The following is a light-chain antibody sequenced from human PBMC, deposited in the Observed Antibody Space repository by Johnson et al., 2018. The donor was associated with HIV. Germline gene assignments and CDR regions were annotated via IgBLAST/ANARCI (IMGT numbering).Light chain of an antibody. CDR2: DNN. Sequence: QSVLTQPPSVSAAPGQTVTISCSGSSSNVGSSFVSWYRQVPGTAPKLLIYDNNKRPSGIPGRFSGSKSGPSATLGITGLQTGDEADYYCGTWDASLSPLYVFGSGTTSTVL. CDR3: GTWDASLSPLYV. CDR1: SSNVGSSF. J-gene: IGLJ1*01. V-gene: IGLV1-51*01.